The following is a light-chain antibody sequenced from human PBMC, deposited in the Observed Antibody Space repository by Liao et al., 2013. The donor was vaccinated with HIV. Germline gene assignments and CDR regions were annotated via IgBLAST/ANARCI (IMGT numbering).Light chain of an antibody. CDR3: QVWDTSADLWV. V-gene: IGLV3-21*04. CDR1: NIGSKS. J-gene: IGLJ3*02. CDR2: YDS. Sequence: SYELTQPPSVSVAPGKTARITCGGNNIGSKSVHWYLQKPGQAPVVVIYYDSDRPSGIPERFSGSNSGNTATLTISRVEAGDEADYYCQVWDTSADLWVFGGGTKLTVL.